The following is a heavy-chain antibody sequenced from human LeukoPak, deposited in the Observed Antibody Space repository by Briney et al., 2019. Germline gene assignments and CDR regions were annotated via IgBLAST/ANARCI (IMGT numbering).Heavy chain of an antibody. CDR2: ISYDGSNK. Sequence: GGSLRLSCAASGFTFSSYAMHWVRQAPGKGLEWVAVISYDGSNKYYADSVKGRFTISRDNSKNTLYLQMNSLRAEDTAVYYCARGVRSTPTLDYWGQGTLVTVSS. J-gene: IGHJ4*02. CDR1: GFTFSSYA. V-gene: IGHV3-30*04. CDR3: ARGVRSTPTLDY. D-gene: IGHD6-6*01.